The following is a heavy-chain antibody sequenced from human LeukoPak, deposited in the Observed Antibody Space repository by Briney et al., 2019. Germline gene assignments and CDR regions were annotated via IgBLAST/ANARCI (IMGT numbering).Heavy chain of an antibody. CDR3: ARHREYCSNITCYPFDFDY. CDR1: GGSLSSSSNY. D-gene: IGHD2-2*01. CDR2: IYNREST. V-gene: IGHV4-39*01. J-gene: IGHJ4*02. Sequence: PSETLSLTCSVSGGSLSSSSNYWGWIRQPPGKGLEWIGNIYNRESTYCNPSLKSRVTISVDKSKNQFSLNLSSVTAADTAVYYCARHREYCSNITCYPFDFDYWGQGTLVTVSS.